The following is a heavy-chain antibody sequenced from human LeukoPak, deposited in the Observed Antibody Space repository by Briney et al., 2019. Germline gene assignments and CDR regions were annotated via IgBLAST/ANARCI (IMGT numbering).Heavy chain of an antibody. J-gene: IGHJ4*02. CDR3: AKCQDIVVVVAATGLDY. CDR1: GFXFSSYG. D-gene: IGHD2-15*01. CDR2: ISYDGSNK. Sequence: GGSLRLSCAASGFXFSSYGIHWVRQAPGKGLEWVAVISYDGSNKYYADSVKGRFTISRDNSKNTLYLQMNSLRAEDTAVYYCAKCQDIVVVVAATGLDYWGQGTLVTVSS. V-gene: IGHV3-30*18.